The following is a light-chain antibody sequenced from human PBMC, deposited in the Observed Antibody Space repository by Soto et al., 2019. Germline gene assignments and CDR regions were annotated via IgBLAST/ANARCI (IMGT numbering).Light chain of an antibody. CDR2: DVT. J-gene: IGLJ2*01. CDR1: SSDVGGYNF. Sequence: QSVLTQPPSASGSPGQSVTISCTGTSSDVGGYNFVSWYQQHPGKAPKLMIYDVTERPSGVPDRFSXSKSXXXASXTXSGLQGEDEADYYCTSYAGSNIPVLFGGGTKLTVL. V-gene: IGLV2-8*01. CDR3: TSYAGSNIPVL.